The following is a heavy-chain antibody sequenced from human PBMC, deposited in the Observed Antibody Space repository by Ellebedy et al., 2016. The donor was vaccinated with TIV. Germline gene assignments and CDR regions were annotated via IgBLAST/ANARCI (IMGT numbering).Heavy chain of an antibody. V-gene: IGHV3-7*03. CDR1: GFTFSTYW. D-gene: IGHD3-10*01. CDR3: VKGHGDSGTY. CDR2: IKQDGGEM. J-gene: IGHJ4*02. Sequence: PGGSLRLSCAASGFTFSTYWMHWVRQAPGKGLEWVAYIKQDGGEMDYVDSVKGRFTISRDNTKNSLYLQMNSLRAEDTALYYCVKGHGDSGTYWGQGTLVTVSS.